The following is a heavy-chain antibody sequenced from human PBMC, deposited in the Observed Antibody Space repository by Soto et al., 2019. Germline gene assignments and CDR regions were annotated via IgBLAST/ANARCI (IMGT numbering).Heavy chain of an antibody. CDR1: GFIFSSYA. Sequence: PGGSLRLSCAASGFIFSSYAMHWVRQAPGKGLEWVAFVSYDGSETYHADSVKGRFTISRDNSKNTLYLQMNSLRAEDTALYYCARGSGDLDGAFDIWGQGTMVTVSS. CDR3: ARGSGDLDGAFDI. CDR2: VSYDGSET. V-gene: IGHV3-30*03. D-gene: IGHD7-27*01. J-gene: IGHJ3*02.